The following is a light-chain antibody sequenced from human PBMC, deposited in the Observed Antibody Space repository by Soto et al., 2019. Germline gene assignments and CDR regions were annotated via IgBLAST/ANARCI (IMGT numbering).Light chain of an antibody. J-gene: IGKJ4*01. CDR2: DAS. V-gene: IGKV3-11*01. Sequence: EVVLTQSPATLSLSPGERATLSCRASQNVFNYLAWYQQKPGQAPRLLIDDASNRATGIPARFSGSGSGTDFTLTISSLEPEDFAVYYCQQRRNWPLTFGGGTKVDIK. CDR3: QQRRNWPLT. CDR1: QNVFNY.